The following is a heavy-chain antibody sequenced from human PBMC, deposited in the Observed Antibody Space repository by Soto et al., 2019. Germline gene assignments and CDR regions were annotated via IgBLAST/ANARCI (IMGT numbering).Heavy chain of an antibody. Sequence: QVQLQESGPGLVKPSETLSLTCTVSGGSISSYYWSWIRQPPGKGLEWIGYIYYSGITNYHPSLTRRVTISGDACRSQRSRMLSSVTAAGTAVYVCASGADRGARPSGYWCQGTLVTVSS. CDR2: IYYSGIT. CDR1: GGSISSYY. CDR3: ASGADRGARPSGY. J-gene: IGHJ4*02. D-gene: IGHD3-10*01. V-gene: IGHV4-59*01.